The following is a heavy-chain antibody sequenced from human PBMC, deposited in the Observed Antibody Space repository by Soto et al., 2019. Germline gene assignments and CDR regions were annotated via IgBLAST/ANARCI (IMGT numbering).Heavy chain of an antibody. CDR2: ISYSGAA. Sequence: PSETLSLTCIVSGGSLTSSSFYWAWIRQPPGKGLEWIGSISYSGAAYYNPSLKSRATLSVDTSQNQFSLRLRSVTAADTAVYFCARTDFSSKWHNWFDPWGQGTLVTVSS. V-gene: IGHV4-39*01. D-gene: IGHD6-13*01. CDR3: ARTDFSSKWHNWFDP. J-gene: IGHJ5*02. CDR1: GGSLTSSSFY.